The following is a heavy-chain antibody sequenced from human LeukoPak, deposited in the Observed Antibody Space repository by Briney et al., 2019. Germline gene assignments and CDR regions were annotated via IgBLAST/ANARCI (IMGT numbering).Heavy chain of an antibody. J-gene: IGHJ4*02. CDR2: IYPGDSDT. CDR3: ARAYSSGWYDY. D-gene: IGHD6-19*01. V-gene: IGHV5-51*01. Sequence: GESLKISCKGSGYSFTSYYIGWVRQMPGKGLEWMGIIYPGDSDTTYSPSFQGQLTISADKSISTAYLQCSSLKASDTAIYYCARAYSSGWYDYWGQGTLVTVSS. CDR1: GYSFTSYY.